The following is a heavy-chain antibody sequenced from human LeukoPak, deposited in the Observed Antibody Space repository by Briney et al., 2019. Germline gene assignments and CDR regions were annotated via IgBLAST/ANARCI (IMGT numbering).Heavy chain of an antibody. J-gene: IGHJ5*02. CDR3: ARDPIVVVVAATWFLGFDP. D-gene: IGHD2-15*01. V-gene: IGHV4-59*01. Sequence: SETLSLTCTVSGGSISSYYWSWIRQPPGKGLEWIGFIFYSGTTNYNPSLKSRVTISVDTSKNQFSLKLSSVTAEDTAVYYCARDPIVVVVAATWFLGFDPWGQGTLVTVSS. CDR2: IFYSGTT. CDR1: GGSISSYY.